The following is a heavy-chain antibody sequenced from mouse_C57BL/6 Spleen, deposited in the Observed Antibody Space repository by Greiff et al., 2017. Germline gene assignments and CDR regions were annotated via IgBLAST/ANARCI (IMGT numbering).Heavy chain of an antibody. Sequence: QVQLQQSGAELVRPGNSVKVSCKASGYAFTNYLIEWVKQRPGQGLEWIGVINPGSGGTNYNEKFKGKATLTADKSSSTAYMQLSSLTSEDSAVYFCARGGYLDYWGQGTTLTVSS. CDR3: ARGGYLDY. CDR2: INPGSGGT. J-gene: IGHJ2*01. CDR1: GYAFTNYL. V-gene: IGHV1-54*01.